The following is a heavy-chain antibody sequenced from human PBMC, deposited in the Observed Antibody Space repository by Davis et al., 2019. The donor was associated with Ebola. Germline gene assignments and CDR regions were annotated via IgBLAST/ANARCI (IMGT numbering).Heavy chain of an antibody. D-gene: IGHD6-13*01. CDR1: GGSISAYY. CDR2: IYYSGST. Sequence: MPSETLSLTCTVSGGSISAYYWSWIRQPPGKALECIGYIYYSGSTNYNPSLKSRVTISVDTSKNQFSLKLSSVTAADTAVYYCARASSSWYWNWFDPWGQGTLVTVSS. V-gene: IGHV4-59*12. CDR3: ARASSSWYWNWFDP. J-gene: IGHJ5*02.